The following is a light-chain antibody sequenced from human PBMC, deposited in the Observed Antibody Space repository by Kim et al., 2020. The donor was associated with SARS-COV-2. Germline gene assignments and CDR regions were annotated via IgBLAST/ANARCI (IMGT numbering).Light chain of an antibody. CDR3: QSFDINLGAI. J-gene: IGLJ1*01. Sequence: GHRVTISCTGSASNIGAGYDVHWYQLLPGTAPKLVMYDNNYRPSGVPDRFSGSKSGSSASLAITGLQTDDEADYYCQSFDINLGAIFGSGTKITVL. CDR2: DNN. CDR1: ASNIGAGYD. V-gene: IGLV1-40*01.